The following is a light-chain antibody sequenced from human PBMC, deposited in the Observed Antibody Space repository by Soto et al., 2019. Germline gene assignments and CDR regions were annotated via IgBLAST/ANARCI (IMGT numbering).Light chain of an antibody. J-gene: IGKJ1*01. V-gene: IGKV1-5*03. CDR1: QSISSW. Sequence: DIQMTQSPSTLSASVGDRVTITCRASQSISSWLAWYQQKPGKASKLLIYKASSLESGVPSRFTGSGSATEFTHTISTLQPDDFATYYCQQYNSSPTFGQATKVEIK. CDR3: QQYNSSPT. CDR2: KAS.